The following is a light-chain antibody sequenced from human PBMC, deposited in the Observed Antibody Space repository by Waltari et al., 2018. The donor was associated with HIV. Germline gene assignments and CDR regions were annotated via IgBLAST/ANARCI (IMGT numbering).Light chain of an antibody. CDR2: LAS. V-gene: IGKV1-5*03. Sequence: DIHMTQSPSTLAASVGDKVTISCRASQNVGSKLACYLQTPGRPPTLFLYLASTSATGGPPPFGGSGSGTQFTLTISSVQPDDFAPYFCQQYETCCTFSQGTKLEI. CDR3: QQYETCCT. J-gene: IGKJ2*02. CDR1: QNVGSK.